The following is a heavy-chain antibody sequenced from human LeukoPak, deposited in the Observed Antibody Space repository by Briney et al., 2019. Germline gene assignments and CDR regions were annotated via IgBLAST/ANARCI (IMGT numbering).Heavy chain of an antibody. J-gene: IGHJ6*02. Sequence: GGSLRLSCAASGFTFSDWYMSWIRQAPGKGLEWVSYIDMSGRTIYYADSVKGRFTISRDNARNSLYLQMSSLRAEDTAVYYCARGHYGLDVWGQGTTVTVSS. CDR1: GFTFSDWY. CDR3: ARGHYGLDV. CDR2: IDMSGRTI. V-gene: IGHV3-11*01.